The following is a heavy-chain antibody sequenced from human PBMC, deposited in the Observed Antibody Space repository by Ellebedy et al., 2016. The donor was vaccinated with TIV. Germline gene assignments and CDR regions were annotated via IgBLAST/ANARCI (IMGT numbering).Heavy chain of an antibody. V-gene: IGHV4-30-4*01. CDR1: GDSISSGRYY. CDR3: ARSPAGATPLGD. J-gene: IGHJ4*02. CDR2: NFYSANT. Sequence: MPSETLSLTCTVSGDSISSGRYYWNWIRQSPGKGLEWIGYNFYSANTYYNPSLKSRVSISVDPSKNQFPLKLTSVTAADTAMYYCARSPAGATPLGDWGQGTLVTVSS. D-gene: IGHD3-16*01.